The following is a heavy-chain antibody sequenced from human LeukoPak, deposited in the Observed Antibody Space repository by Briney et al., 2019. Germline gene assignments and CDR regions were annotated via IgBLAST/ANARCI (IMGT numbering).Heavy chain of an antibody. V-gene: IGHV4-38-2*02. D-gene: IGHD2-2*02. J-gene: IGHJ5*02. CDR2: IYHSGST. CDR3: ARDPSIVVVPAAILGFGWFDP. CDR1: GYSTSSGYY. Sequence: TSETLSLTCTVSGYSTSSGYYWGWIRQPPGKGLEWIGSIYHSGSTYYNPSLKSRVTISVDTSKSQFSLKLSSVTAADTAVYYCARDPSIVVVPAAILGFGWFDPWGQGTLVTVSS.